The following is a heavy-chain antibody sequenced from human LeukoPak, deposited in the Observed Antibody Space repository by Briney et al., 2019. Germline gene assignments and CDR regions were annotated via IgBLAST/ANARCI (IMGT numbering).Heavy chain of an antibody. D-gene: IGHD6-19*01. CDR3: ARGYSSGWYVNWFDP. J-gene: IGHJ5*02. V-gene: IGHV4-59*01. CDR2: IYYSGST. CDR1: GGSISSYY. Sequence: SETLSLTCTVSGGSISSYYWSWIRQPPGKGREWIGYIYYSGSTNYNPSLKSRVTISVDTSKNQFSLKLSYVNAADTAVYYSARGYSSGWYVNWFDPWGQGTLVTVSS.